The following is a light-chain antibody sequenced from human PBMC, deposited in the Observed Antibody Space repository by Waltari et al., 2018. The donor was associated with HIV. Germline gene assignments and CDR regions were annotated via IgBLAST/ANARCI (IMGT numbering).Light chain of an antibody. Sequence: SDVLTQPPSVSVAPGQTARITCGINNVGRKSVFWYQRKPGQAPVLVISYDNDRPSGTPARFAGYNTGDTATLIISRVEAGDEAEYYCQVWENNGGYPVVRGGGTKLAVL. CDR1: NVGRKS. V-gene: IGLV3-21*01. CDR2: YDN. CDR3: QVWENNGGYPVV. J-gene: IGLJ2*01.